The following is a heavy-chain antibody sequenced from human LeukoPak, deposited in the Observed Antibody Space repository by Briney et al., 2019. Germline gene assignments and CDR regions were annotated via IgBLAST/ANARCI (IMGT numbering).Heavy chain of an antibody. J-gene: IGHJ4*02. Sequence: GGSLRLSCAASGISFSSHGMHWVRQAPGKGLEWVAVIWYDGSNIYYADSVKGRFTISRDNSKNTLYLQMNRLRAEDTALYYCARASNDYDSNGFSVLDYWGQGTLVTVSS. CDR2: IWYDGSNI. V-gene: IGHV3-33*01. CDR1: GISFSSHG. D-gene: IGHD3-22*01. CDR3: ARASNDYDSNGFSVLDY.